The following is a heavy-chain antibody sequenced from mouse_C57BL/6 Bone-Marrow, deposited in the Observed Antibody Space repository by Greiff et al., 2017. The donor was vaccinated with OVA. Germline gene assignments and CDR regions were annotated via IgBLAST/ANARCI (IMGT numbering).Heavy chain of an antibody. D-gene: IGHD2-2*01. J-gene: IGHJ3*01. V-gene: IGHV1-5*01. CDR2: IYPGNSDT. Sequence: VQLQQSGTVLVRPGASVKMSCKTSGYTFTSYWMHWVKQRPGQGLEWIGAIYPGNSDTSYNQKFTGKAKLTAVTSASTAYMELSSLTNEDSAVYCCTRTDGYERAWFAYWGQGTLVTVSA. CDR3: TRTDGYERAWFAY. CDR1: GYTFTSYW.